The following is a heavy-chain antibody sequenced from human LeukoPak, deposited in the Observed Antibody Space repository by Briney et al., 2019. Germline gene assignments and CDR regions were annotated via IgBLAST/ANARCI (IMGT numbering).Heavy chain of an antibody. Sequence: GGSLRLSCAASGFTVSSNYMSWVRQAPGKGLEWVSVIYSGGSTYYVDPVKGRFTISRDNSKNTLYLQMNSLRAEDTAVYYCARDGVRAYCGGDCMDVWGKGTTVTISS. CDR2: IYSGGST. CDR3: ARDGVRAYCGGDCMDV. CDR1: GFTVSSNY. V-gene: IGHV3-66*01. J-gene: IGHJ6*03. D-gene: IGHD2-21*01.